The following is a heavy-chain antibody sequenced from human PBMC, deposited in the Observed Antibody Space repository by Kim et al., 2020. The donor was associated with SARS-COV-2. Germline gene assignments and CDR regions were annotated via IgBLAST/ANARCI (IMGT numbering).Heavy chain of an antibody. Sequence: NPSRKSRVTISVDTPKTQFSLKLSSVTAADTAVYYCARDYATGGYSHIDYWGQGTLVTVSS. J-gene: IGHJ4*02. V-gene: IGHV4-31*02. D-gene: IGHD5-12*01. CDR3: ARDYATGGYSHIDY.